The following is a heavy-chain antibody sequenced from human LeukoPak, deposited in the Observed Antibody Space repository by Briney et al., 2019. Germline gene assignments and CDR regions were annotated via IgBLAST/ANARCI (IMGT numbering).Heavy chain of an antibody. Sequence: ASVKVSCKVSGYTLTELSMHWVRQAPGKGLEWMGGFDPEDGETIYAQKFQGRVTMTEDTSTDTAYMELSSLRSEDTAVYYCXXXRGDYDSSAFDIWGQGTMVTVSS. CDR3: XXXRGDYDSSAFDI. CDR1: GYTLTELS. D-gene: IGHD5-12*01. J-gene: IGHJ3*02. CDR2: FDPEDGET. V-gene: IGHV1-24*01.